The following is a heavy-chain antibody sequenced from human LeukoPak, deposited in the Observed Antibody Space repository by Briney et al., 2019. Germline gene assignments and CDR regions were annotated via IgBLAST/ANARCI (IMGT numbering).Heavy chain of an antibody. D-gene: IGHD2-21*01. CDR1: GFTFCSYG. J-gene: IGHJ6*02. V-gene: IGHV3-30*02. Sequence: GGSLRLSCAASGFTFCSYGMHWVRQAPGKGLEWVAFIRYDGSNKYYADSVKGRFTISRDNSKNTLYLQMNSLRAEDTAVYYCAKSRPFVGDYYYYYGMDVWGQGTTVTVSS. CDR3: AKSRPFVGDYYYYYGMDV. CDR2: IRYDGSNK.